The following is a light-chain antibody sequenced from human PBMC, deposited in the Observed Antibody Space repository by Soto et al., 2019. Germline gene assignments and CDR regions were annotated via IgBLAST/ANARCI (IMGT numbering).Light chain of an antibody. CDR2: GAS. CDR3: QQYNNWLLYT. V-gene: IGKV3-15*01. CDR1: QSVSSN. J-gene: IGKJ2*01. Sequence: EILMTQSPATLSVSPGERATLSCRASQSVSSNLAWYQQKPGQAPRVLIYGASTRATGIPARFSGSGSGTEFTLTISSLQAEDFAVYYCQQYNNWLLYTCGQGTKREI.